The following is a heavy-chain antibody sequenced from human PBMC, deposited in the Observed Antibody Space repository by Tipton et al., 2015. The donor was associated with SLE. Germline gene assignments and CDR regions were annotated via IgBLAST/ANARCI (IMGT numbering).Heavy chain of an antibody. J-gene: IGHJ4*02. CDR3: ARVQGDDYGDYGRPYYFDY. D-gene: IGHD4-17*01. CDR2: INHSGST. Sequence: TLSLTCAVYGGSFSGYYWSWIRQPPGKGLEWIGEINHSGSTNYNPSLKSRVTISVDTSKNQFSLKLSSVTAADTAVYYCARVQGDDYGDYGRPYYFDYWGQGTLVTVSS. V-gene: IGHV4-34*01. CDR1: GGSFSGYY.